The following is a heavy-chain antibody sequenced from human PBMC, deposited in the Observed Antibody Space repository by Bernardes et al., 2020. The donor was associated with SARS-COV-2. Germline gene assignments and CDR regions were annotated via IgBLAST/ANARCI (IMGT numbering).Heavy chain of an antibody. CDR1: GYTFNSYG. CDR2: TSADSGDT. V-gene: IGHV1-18*01. Sequence: ASVKVSCKASGYTFNSYGITWVRQAPGQGLEWMGWTSADSGDTKYAEKPRGRVTMTTDTSTSKAYIDLRSIRTDDTAVYYCARVGYGSSSHWDFDLWGRGTLVIVSS. D-gene: IGHD6-6*01. CDR3: ARVGYGSSSHWDFDL. J-gene: IGHJ2*01.